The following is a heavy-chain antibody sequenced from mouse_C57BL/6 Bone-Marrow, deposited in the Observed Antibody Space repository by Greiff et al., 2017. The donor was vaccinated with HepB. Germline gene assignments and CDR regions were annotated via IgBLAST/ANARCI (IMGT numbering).Heavy chain of an antibody. CDR1: GFTFSDYG. CDR2: ISSGSSTI. D-gene: IGHD1-1*01. J-gene: IGHJ2*01. CDR3: ARPNSHYYGSSYYFDY. V-gene: IGHV5-17*01. Sequence: EVKLVDSGGGLVKPGGSLKLSCAASGFTFSDYGMHWVRQAPEKGLEWVAYISSGSSTIYYADTVKGRFTISRDNAKNTLFLQMTSLRSEDTAMYYCARPNSHYYGSSYYFDYWGQGTTLTVSS.